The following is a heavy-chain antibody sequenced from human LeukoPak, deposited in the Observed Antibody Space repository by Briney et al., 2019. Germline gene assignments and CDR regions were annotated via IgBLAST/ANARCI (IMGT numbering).Heavy chain of an antibody. D-gene: IGHD1-26*01. CDR2: ISSTSSYT. CDR3: ARLSGSYCFDY. J-gene: IGHJ4*02. V-gene: IGHV3-11*03. Sequence: GGSLRLSCAGSGFTFSDYYMTWIRQAPGKGLEWVSYISSTSSYTNYADPVKGRFTISRDNAENSLYLQMNSLRAEDTAVYYCARLSGSYCFDYWGQGTLVTVSS. CDR1: GFTFSDYY.